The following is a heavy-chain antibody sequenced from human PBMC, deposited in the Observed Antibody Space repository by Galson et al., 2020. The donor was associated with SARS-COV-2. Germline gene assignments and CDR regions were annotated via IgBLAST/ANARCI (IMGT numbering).Heavy chain of an antibody. V-gene: IGHV5-51*01. J-gene: IGHJ6*02. Sequence: KIGESLKISCKGSGYSFTSYWIGWVRQMPGKGLEWMGIIYPGDSDTRYSPSFQGQVTISADKSISTAYLQWSSLKASDTAMYYCARQKGSPYSSGWYTNYYYGMDVWGQGTTVTVSS. CDR1: GYSFTSYW. D-gene: IGHD6-19*01. CDR3: ARQKGSPYSSGWYTNYYYGMDV. CDR2: IYPGDSDT.